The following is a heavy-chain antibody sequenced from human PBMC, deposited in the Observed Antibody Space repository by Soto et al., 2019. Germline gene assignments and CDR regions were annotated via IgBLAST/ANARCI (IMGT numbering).Heavy chain of an antibody. CDR2: INHSDNSI. D-gene: IGHD3-10*01. V-gene: IGHV1-46*01. CDR3: ARARGWFDP. CDR1: GYTFTSYY. J-gene: IGHJ5*02. Sequence: ASVKVSCKASGYTFTSYYMHWVRQAPGQGLEWMGVINHSDNSITYAQKFQGRVTMTSDTSTSTVYMELTSLRSDDTAMYYCARARGWFDPWGQGTLVTVSS.